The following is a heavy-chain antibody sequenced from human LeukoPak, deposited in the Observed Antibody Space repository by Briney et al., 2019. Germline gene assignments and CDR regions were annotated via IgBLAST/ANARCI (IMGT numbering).Heavy chain of an antibody. CDR2: IYPGDSDT. CDR1: GYSFTSYW. CDR3: ARSRGSSSSRYYYYYMDV. V-gene: IGHV5-51*01. J-gene: IGHJ6*03. Sequence: GESLKISCKGSGYSFTSYWIGWVRQMPGKGLEWMGMIYPGDSDTRYSPSFQGQVTISADKSISTAYLQWSSLKASDTAMYYCARSRGSSSSRYYYYYMDVWGKGTTVTVSS. D-gene: IGHD6-6*01.